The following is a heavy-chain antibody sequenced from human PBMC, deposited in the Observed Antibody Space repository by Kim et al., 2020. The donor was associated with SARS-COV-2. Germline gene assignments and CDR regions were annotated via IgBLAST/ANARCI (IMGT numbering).Heavy chain of an antibody. Sequence: SETLSLTCTVSGGSINSGGYSWSWIRQPPGKGLEYIGYIYHSGATYHNPSLKSRLTMSVDRSKNQFSLHLTSVTAADTAVYYCARNLVRGPLRVCFDPWG. J-gene: IGHJ5*02. CDR1: GGSINSGGYS. D-gene: IGHD3-10*01. CDR2: IYHSGAT. CDR3: ARNLVRGPLRVCFDP. V-gene: IGHV4-30-2*01.